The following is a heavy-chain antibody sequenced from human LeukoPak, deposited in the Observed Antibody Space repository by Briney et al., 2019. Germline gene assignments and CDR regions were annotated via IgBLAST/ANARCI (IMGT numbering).Heavy chain of an antibody. V-gene: IGHV4-39*07. J-gene: IGHJ4*02. CDR1: GASINSSTYY. CDR3: ARDFGSGSYFRIDY. Sequence: SETLSLTCTVSGASINSSTYYWGWIRQPPGKGLEWIGSAYYSGSTYYNPSLKSRVTISVDTSKNQFSLRLSSVTAADTAVYYCARDFGSGSYFRIDYWGQGTLVTVSS. CDR2: AYYSGST. D-gene: IGHD3-10*01.